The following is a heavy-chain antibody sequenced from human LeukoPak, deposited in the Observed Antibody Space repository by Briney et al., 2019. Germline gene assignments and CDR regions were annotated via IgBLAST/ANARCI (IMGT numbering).Heavy chain of an antibody. CDR1: GGSISSYC. CDR3: ARHSSSSAYFDY. V-gene: IGHV4-4*09. J-gene: IGHJ4*02. D-gene: IGHD6-6*01. CDR2: IYTSGST. Sequence: RPSETLSLTCTVSGGSISSYCWSWIRQPPGKGLEWIGYIYTSGSTNYNPSLKSRVTISVDTSKNQFSLKLSSVTAADTAVYYCARHSSSSAYFDYWGQGTLVTVSS.